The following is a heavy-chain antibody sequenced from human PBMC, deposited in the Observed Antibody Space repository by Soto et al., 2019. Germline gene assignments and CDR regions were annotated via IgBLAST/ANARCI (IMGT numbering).Heavy chain of an antibody. V-gene: IGHV3-23*01. CDR1: GFTFSSYA. D-gene: IGHD3-3*01. J-gene: IGHJ3*02. CDR2: ISGSGGST. Sequence: GGSLRLSCAASGFTFSSYAMSWVRQAPGKGLEWVSAISGSGGSTYYADSVKGRFTISRDNSKNTLYLQMNSLRAEDTAVYYCAKDAVPGLYGLEDAFDIWGQGTMVTVSS. CDR3: AKDAVPGLYGLEDAFDI.